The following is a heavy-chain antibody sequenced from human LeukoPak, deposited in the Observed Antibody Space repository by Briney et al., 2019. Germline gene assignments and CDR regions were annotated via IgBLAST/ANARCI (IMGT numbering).Heavy chain of an antibody. D-gene: IGHD3-22*01. J-gene: IGHJ3*02. CDR2: IYSGGST. Sequence: PGGSLRLSCAASGFTVSSNYMSWVRQAPGKGLEWVSVIYSGGSTYYADSVEGRFTISRDNSKNTLYLQMNSLRAEDTAVYYCARDYYYDSSGYYYRHAFDIWGQGTMVTVSS. V-gene: IGHV3-53*01. CDR3: ARDYYYDSSGYYYRHAFDI. CDR1: GFTVSSNY.